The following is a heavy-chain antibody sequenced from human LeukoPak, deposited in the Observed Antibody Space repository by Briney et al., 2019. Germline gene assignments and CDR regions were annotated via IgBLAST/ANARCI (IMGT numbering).Heavy chain of an antibody. Sequence: PGGSLRLSCAASGFTFSSYSMNWVRQAPGKGLEWVSYISSSSSTIYYADSVKGRFTISRDNAKNSLYLQMNSLRAEDTAVYYCASSVGSGSFDYWGQGTLVTVSS. CDR1: GFTFSSYS. J-gene: IGHJ4*02. D-gene: IGHD1-26*01. V-gene: IGHV3-48*01. CDR3: ASSVGSGSFDY. CDR2: ISSSSSTI.